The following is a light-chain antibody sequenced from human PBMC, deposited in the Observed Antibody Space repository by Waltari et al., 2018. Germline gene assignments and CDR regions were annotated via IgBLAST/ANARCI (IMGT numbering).Light chain of an antibody. CDR3: MQTLQTPLT. Sequence: DIVMTQSPLSLPVTPGEPASISCRSSQSLLHTDGFNYLDWYLQTPGQSPQLLIYLDSNRASGVPDRFSGSGSGTDFTLTISRVEAEDVGLYFCMQTLQTPLTFGGGTKVEIK. CDR1: QSLLHTDGFNY. J-gene: IGKJ4*01. CDR2: LDS. V-gene: IGKV2-28*01.